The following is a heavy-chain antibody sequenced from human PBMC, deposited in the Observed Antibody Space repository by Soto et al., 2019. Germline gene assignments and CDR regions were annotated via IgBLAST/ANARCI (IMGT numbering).Heavy chain of an antibody. CDR1: GGTFSSYA. CDR3: ARXRFLEWLSNYYYYGMDV. CDR2: IIPIFGTA. V-gene: IGHV1-69*06. J-gene: IGHJ6*02. Sequence: SVKVSCKASGGTFSSYAISWVRQAPGQGLEWMGGIIPIFGTANYAQKFQGRVTITADKSTSTAYMELSSLRSEDTAVYYCARXRFLEWLSNYYYYGMDVWGQGTTVTVSS. D-gene: IGHD3-3*01.